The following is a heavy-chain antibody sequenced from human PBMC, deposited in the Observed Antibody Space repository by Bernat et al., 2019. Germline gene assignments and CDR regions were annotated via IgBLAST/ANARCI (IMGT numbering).Heavy chain of an antibody. CDR1: KFTFSGYG. D-gene: IGHD4-17*01. CDR2: KWHDGSNE. CDR3: ARVSLYGAPASAMDV. V-gene: IGHV3-33*01. J-gene: IGHJ6*02. Sequence: QVQLMESGGGVVQPGRSLRLSCEASKFTFSGYGMHWVRQAPGKGLEWVAVKWHDGSNENYADSVKGRFTISRDNSKNTLYLQMNSLKAEDTAVYYCARVSLYGAPASAMDVWGQGTTVTVSS.